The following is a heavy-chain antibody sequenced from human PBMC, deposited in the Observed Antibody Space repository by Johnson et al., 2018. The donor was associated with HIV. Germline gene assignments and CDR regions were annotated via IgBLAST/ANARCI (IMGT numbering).Heavy chain of an antibody. V-gene: IGHV3-30*04. CDR2: ISYDGSSQ. CDR3: ARTPSAGVDNHDPLDI. Sequence: QVQLVESGGGGVQPGGSLRLSCAASGFTFSRKAMHWVRHTPGKGLEWVAVISYDGSSQYYADSVKGRFTISRDNSKNTLYLQMNSLRVEDTAMFYCARTPSAGVDNHDPLDIWGQGTMVTVSS. CDR1: GFTFSRKA. D-gene: IGHD3-3*01. J-gene: IGHJ3*02.